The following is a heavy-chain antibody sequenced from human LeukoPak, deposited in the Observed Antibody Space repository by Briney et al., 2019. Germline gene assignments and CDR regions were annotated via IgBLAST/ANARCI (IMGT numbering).Heavy chain of an antibody. CDR3: VRDARGGHNDY. CDR2: IRYDGFYK. J-gene: IGHJ4*02. D-gene: IGHD1-1*01. Sequence: GGSLRLSCTASGFTFSNYGMHWVRQAPGKGLEWVAFIRYDGFYKYYADSVKGRFTISRDNSRNTLYLEMNSLTAEDTAVYYCVRDARGGHNDYWGQGTQVTVSS. V-gene: IGHV3-30*02. CDR1: GFTFSNYG.